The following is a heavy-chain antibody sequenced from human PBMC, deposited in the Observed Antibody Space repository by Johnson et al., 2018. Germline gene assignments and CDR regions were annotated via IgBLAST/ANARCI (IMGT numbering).Heavy chain of an antibody. Sequence: EVQLVESGGGVVQPGRSLRLSCAASGFTFSSYDMHWVRQATGKGLEWVSAIGTAGDTYYPGSVKGRFTISRENAKNTLYLQMNSLRAEDTAVYYCAKDDYYDSSGYYTTGAFDIGGQGTMVTVSS. D-gene: IGHD3-22*01. CDR2: IGTAGDT. CDR3: AKDDYYDSSGYYTTGAFDI. V-gene: IGHV3-13*01. CDR1: GFTFSSYD. J-gene: IGHJ3*02.